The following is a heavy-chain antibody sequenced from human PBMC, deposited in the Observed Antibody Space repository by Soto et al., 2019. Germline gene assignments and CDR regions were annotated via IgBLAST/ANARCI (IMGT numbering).Heavy chain of an antibody. J-gene: IGHJ6*02. CDR1: GFTFSSYA. CDR3: ARDRSALCGVVTSTGMDV. Sequence: QVQLVESGGGVVQPGRSLRLSCAASGFTFSSYAMHWVRQAPGKGLEWVAVISYDGSNKYYADSVKGRFTISRDNSKNTLYLQMNSVRAEDTAVYYCARDRSALCGVVTSTGMDVRGQGTTVTVSS. V-gene: IGHV3-30-3*01. D-gene: IGHD3-3*01. CDR2: ISYDGSNK.